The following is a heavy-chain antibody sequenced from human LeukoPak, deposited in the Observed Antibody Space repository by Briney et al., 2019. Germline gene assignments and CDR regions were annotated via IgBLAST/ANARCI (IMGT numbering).Heavy chain of an antibody. CDR2: INPNSGGT. Sequence: ASVKVSCQASGYTFTGYYMHWVRQPPGHGLEWMGRINPNSGGTNYAQKFQGRVTMTRDTSISTAYMELSRLRSDDTAVYYCARGGQPGGIVFHYWGQGTLVTVSS. CDR1: GYTFTGYY. J-gene: IGHJ4*02. CDR3: ARGGQPGGIVFHY. V-gene: IGHV1-2*06. D-gene: IGHD3-16*02.